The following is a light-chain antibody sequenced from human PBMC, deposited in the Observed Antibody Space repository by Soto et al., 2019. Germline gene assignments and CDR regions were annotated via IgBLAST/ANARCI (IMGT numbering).Light chain of an antibody. CDR1: QSVRDS. Sequence: EIVMTQSPATLSVSPGERATLSCRASQSVRDSLAWYQQKPGQAPRLLIYGASTRATTIPARFSGSGSGTEFTLTISSLQSGDFAIYYCQQYNTWPLTFGPGTKVDIK. J-gene: IGKJ3*01. CDR3: QQYNTWPLT. CDR2: GAS. V-gene: IGKV3-15*01.